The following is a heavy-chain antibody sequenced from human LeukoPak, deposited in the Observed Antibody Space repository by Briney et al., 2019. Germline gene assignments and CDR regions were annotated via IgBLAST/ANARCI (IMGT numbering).Heavy chain of an antibody. Sequence: ASVKVSCKASGYTFTSYYMHWVRQAPGQGLVWMGIINPSGGSTSYAQKFQGRVTMTRDTSTSTVYMELSSLRSEDTAVYYCASHTSPCSGGSCYHDDAFDIWGQGTMVTVSS. V-gene: IGHV1-46*01. D-gene: IGHD2-15*01. CDR3: ASHTSPCSGGSCYHDDAFDI. CDR1: GYTFTSYY. CDR2: INPSGGST. J-gene: IGHJ3*02.